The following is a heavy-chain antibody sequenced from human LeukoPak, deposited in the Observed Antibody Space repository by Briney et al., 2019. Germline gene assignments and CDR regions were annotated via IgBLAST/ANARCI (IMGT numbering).Heavy chain of an antibody. CDR3: ARDHLEPGTTRDFDY. J-gene: IGHJ4*02. CDR1: GFTFSSYS. V-gene: IGHV3-21*01. Sequence: PGGSLRLSCAASGFTFSSYSMNWVRQGLGMGLEGVSSISSSSSYIYYADSVKGRFTISRDNAKNSLYLQMNSLRAEDTAVYYCARDHLEPGTTRDFDYWGQGTLVTVSP. D-gene: IGHD1-7*01. CDR2: ISSSSSYI.